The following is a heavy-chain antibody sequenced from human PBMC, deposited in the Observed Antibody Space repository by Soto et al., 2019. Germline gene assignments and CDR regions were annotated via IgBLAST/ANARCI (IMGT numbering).Heavy chain of an antibody. CDR3: AGRASSSWYGSDPSWFDP. Sequence: PSETLSLTCTVSGGSISSYYWSWIRQPPGKGLEWIGYIYYSGSTNYNPSLKSRVTISVDTSKNQFSLKLSSVTAADTAVYYCAGRASSSWYGSDPSWFDPWGQGTLVTVSS. D-gene: IGHD6-13*01. CDR1: GGSISSYY. J-gene: IGHJ5*02. V-gene: IGHV4-59*01. CDR2: IYYSGST.